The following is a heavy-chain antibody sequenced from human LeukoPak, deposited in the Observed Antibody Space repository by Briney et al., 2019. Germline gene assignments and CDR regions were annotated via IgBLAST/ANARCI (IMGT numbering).Heavy chain of an antibody. CDR3: ARDQTPFY. D-gene: IGHD2-15*01. Sequence: GGSLRLSCAASGFKFSSYSMKWVRQAPGKGLEWVSFISSSSSYIYYADSLKGRFTISRDNAKNSLYLQMNSLRAEDTAVYYCARDQTPFYWGQGSLVTVSS. J-gene: IGHJ4*02. CDR2: ISSSSSYI. V-gene: IGHV3-21*01. CDR1: GFKFSSYS.